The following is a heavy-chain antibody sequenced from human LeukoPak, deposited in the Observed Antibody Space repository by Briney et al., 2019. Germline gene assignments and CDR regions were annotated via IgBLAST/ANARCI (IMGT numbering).Heavy chain of an antibody. J-gene: IGHJ4*02. Sequence: SETLSLTCTVSGGSISSYYWSWIRPPPGKGLEWIGYIYYSGSTNYNPSLKSRVTISVDTSKNQFSLKLSSVTAADTAVYYCARGKDYVPPYYFDYWGQGTLVTVSS. V-gene: IGHV4-59*01. D-gene: IGHD4-17*01. CDR3: ARGKDYVPPYYFDY. CDR2: IYYSGST. CDR1: GGSISSYY.